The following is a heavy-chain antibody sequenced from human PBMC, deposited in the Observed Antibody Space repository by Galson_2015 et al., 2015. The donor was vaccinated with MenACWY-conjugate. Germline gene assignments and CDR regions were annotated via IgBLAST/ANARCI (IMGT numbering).Heavy chain of an antibody. D-gene: IGHD3-22*01. V-gene: IGHV5-51*01. J-gene: IGHJ4*02. CDR3: ARAYYYDNSGYEDY. CDR2: IYPANSDS. CDR1: GYSFTNYW. Sequence: QSGAEVKKPGESLKISCKGSGYSFTNYWIGWVRQMPEKGLEWMRIIYPANSDSIYSPSFQGQVTISADKSISTTYLLWNSLKASDTAMYYCARAYYYDNSGYEDYWGQGTLVTVSS.